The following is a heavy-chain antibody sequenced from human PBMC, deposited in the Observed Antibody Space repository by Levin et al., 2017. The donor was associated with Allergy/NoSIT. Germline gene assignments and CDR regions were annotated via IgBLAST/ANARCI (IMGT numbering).Heavy chain of an antibody. CDR3: ARHYYDYVWGTIGPYYFDY. V-gene: IGHV4-39*01. Sequence: PSETLSLTCTVSGGSISTSSYYWGWIRQPPGKGLEWIGSIYYSGNTYNNPSLRGRVTISVDTSKNQFSLKLSSVTAADTAVYYCARHYYDYVWGTIGPYYFDYWGQGTLVTVSS. CDR2: IYYSGNT. J-gene: IGHJ4*02. D-gene: IGHD3-16*01. CDR1: GGSISTSSYY.